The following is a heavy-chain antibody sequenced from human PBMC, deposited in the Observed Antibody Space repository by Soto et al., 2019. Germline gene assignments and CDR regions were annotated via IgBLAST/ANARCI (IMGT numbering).Heavy chain of an antibody. CDR1: GYTFTSYG. Sequence: GASVKVSCKASGYTFTSYGISWVRQAPGQGLEWMGWISAYNGNTNYAQKLQGRVTMTTDTSTSTAYMELRSLRSDDTAVYYCARVYCSSTSCYAENWFDPWGQGTLVTVSS. J-gene: IGHJ5*02. CDR3: ARVYCSSTSCYAENWFDP. CDR2: ISAYNGNT. D-gene: IGHD2-2*01. V-gene: IGHV1-18*01.